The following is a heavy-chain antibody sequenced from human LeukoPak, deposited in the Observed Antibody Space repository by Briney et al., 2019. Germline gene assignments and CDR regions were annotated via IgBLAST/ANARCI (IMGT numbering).Heavy chain of an antibody. CDR3: ARVRTTNWFDP. Sequence: GGSLRLSCAASGFTFSSYAMSWVRQAPGKGLGWVSVIYSGGSTYYADSVKGRFTISRDNSKNTLYLQMNSLRAEDTAVYYCARVRTTNWFDPWGQGTLVTVSS. D-gene: IGHD4-11*01. J-gene: IGHJ5*02. CDR1: GFTFSSYA. V-gene: IGHV3-66*02. CDR2: IYSGGST.